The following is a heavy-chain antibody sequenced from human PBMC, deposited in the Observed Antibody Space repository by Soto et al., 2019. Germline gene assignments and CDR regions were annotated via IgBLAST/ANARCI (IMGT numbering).Heavy chain of an antibody. D-gene: IGHD3-22*01. CDR2: IIPIFGTA. J-gene: IGHJ4*02. CDR1: GGTFSSYA. V-gene: IGHV1-69*13. Sequence: SVKVSCKASGGTFSSYAISWVRQAPGQGLEWMGGIIPIFGTANYAQKYQGRVTINADESKSTAYMELSSQRSEDTALFYCARDVIGHDNYETIGYYFDHWGQGTLVTVSS. CDR3: ARDVIGHDNYETIGYYFDH.